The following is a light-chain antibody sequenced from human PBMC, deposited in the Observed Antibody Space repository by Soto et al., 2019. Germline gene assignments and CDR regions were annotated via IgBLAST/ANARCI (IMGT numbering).Light chain of an antibody. V-gene: IGLV1-44*01. J-gene: IGLJ2*01. CDR3: AAWDDSLNGVV. CDR2: SNY. Sequence: QSVLTQPPSASGTPGQRVTISCSGSSSNIGSNSVNWYQQLPGTAPKLLIYSNYQRPSGVPDRFSGSKSGTSASLAISGLQSEDEVDYYCAAWDDSLNGVVFGGGTKLTVL. CDR1: SSNIGSNS.